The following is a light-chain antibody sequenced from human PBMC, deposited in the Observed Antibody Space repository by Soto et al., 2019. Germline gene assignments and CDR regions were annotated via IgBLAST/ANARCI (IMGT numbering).Light chain of an antibody. J-gene: IGKJ2*01. CDR3: QQRSNWPPGFT. Sequence: EIVLTQSPATLSLSPGERATLSCRASQTVGNYLAWYQQKPGQAPRLLIYDASSRAIGIPARFSGSGSGTDFTLTISDLEPEDFAVYYGQQRSNWPPGFTFGQGTKLEIK. CDR1: QTVGNY. V-gene: IGKV3-11*01. CDR2: DAS.